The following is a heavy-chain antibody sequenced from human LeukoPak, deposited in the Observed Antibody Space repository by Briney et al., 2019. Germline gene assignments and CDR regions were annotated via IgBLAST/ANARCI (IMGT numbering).Heavy chain of an antibody. V-gene: IGHV3-23*01. CDR2: FSGRGDST. D-gene: IGHD3-16*01. CDR3: AKHIWGSLVYYGMDV. CDR1: GFTLSSHA. Sequence: GGSLRLSCAASGFTLSSHAMSWVRQAPGKGLEWVSVFSGRGDSTYYAESVKGRFTISRDNSKNMLYLQMKSLRAEDTAGYYCAKHIWGSLVYYGMDVWGKGTTVTVSS. J-gene: IGHJ6*04.